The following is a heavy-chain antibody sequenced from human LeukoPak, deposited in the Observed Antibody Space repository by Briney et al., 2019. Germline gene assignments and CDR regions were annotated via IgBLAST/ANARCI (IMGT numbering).Heavy chain of an antibody. CDR2: INQSGST. D-gene: IGHD5-18*01. CDR1: GGSFSGYY. J-gene: IGHJ4*02. V-gene: IGHV4-34*01. Sequence: SETLSLTCAVYGGSFSGYYWSWIRQPPGKGLEWIGEINQSGSTNYNPSLKSRVTISVDTSVNQFSLKLTSVTAADTAVFYCARRIEKTAMVDYWGQGTLVTVSS. CDR3: ARRIEKTAMVDY.